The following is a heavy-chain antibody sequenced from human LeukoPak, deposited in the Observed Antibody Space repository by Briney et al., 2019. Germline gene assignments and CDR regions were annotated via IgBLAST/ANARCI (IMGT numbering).Heavy chain of an antibody. J-gene: IGHJ3*02. CDR2: ISTSSSYI. Sequence: GGSLRLSCAASGFIFSSYSMNWVRQAPGKGLEWVSFISTSSSYIYYADSVKGRFTISRDNAKNSLYLQMNSLRADDTAVYYCAGVDAAMPDAFDIWGQGTTVTVSS. CDR3: AGVDAAMPDAFDI. D-gene: IGHD5-18*01. V-gene: IGHV3-21*01. CDR1: GFIFSSYS.